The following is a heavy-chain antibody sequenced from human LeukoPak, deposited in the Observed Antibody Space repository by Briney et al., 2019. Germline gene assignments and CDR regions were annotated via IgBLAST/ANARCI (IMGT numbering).Heavy chain of an antibody. CDR2: ISSTGTTI. V-gene: IGHV3-48*03. J-gene: IGHJ4*02. CDR3: AKAGLVRGGALDS. CDR1: GFTFSSYE. Sequence: GGSLRLSCAASGFTFSSYEMNWVRQAPGKGLEWVSYISSTGTTIYYADSVKGRFTISRDNAKNSLYLQMNSLRAEDTAVYYCAKAGLVRGGALDSWGQGTLVTVSS. D-gene: IGHD4/OR15-4a*01.